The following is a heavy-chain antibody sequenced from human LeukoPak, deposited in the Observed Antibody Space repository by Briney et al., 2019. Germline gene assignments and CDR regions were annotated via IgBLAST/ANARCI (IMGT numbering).Heavy chain of an antibody. V-gene: IGHV3-53*01. D-gene: IGHD1-14*01. CDR1: GFTVSSNF. J-gene: IGHJ4*02. CDR3: TSLGGNAAGY. CDR2: LYSGDDS. Sequence: GGSLRLSCAASGFTVSSNFMTWVRQAPGKGLEWISMLYSGDDSYYADSVKGRFTISRDTSKNTLSLQMNSLRAEDTAMYYCTSLGGNAAGYWGQGTLVTVSS.